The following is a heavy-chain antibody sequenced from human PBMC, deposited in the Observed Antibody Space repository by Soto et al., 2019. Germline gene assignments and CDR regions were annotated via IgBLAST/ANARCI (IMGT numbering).Heavy chain of an antibody. CDR2: IIPIFGTA. Sequence: SVKVSCKASGGTFSSYAISWVRQAPGQGLEWMGGIIPIFGTANYAQKFQGRVTITADESTSTAYMELSSLRSEDTAVYYCASRSTSFNTMIEPQGWFDPWGQGTRVTVSS. J-gene: IGHJ5*02. CDR1: GGTFSSYA. D-gene: IGHD3-22*01. V-gene: IGHV1-69*13. CDR3: ASRSTSFNTMIEPQGWFDP.